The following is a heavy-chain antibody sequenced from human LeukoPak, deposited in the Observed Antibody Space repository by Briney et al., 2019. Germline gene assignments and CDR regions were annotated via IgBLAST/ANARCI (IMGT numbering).Heavy chain of an antibody. CDR1: GFTLSRHW. J-gene: IGHJ4*02. V-gene: IGHV3-74*01. CDR3: ARDLLAATGG. D-gene: IGHD6-13*01. CDR2: INTAGTIT. Sequence: GSPRLSSAQSGFTLSRHWMHGVRPSLRRRGVWVSRINTAGTITTYADSVKGRLTISRDNAKNTLYLQMNSLRAEDTAVYYCARDLLAATGGWGQGTLVTV.